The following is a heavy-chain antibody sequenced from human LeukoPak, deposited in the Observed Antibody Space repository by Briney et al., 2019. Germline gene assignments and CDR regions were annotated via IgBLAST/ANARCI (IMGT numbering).Heavy chain of an antibody. J-gene: IGHJ5*02. Sequence: SETLSLTCTVSGGSISSGGYYWSWIRQHPGKGLEWIGYIYYSVSTYYNPSLKSRVTISVDTSKNQFSLKLSSVTAADTAVYYCARSVYEVEAEYGDYVGIWFDPWGQGTLVTVSS. CDR2: IYYSVST. CDR3: ARSVYEVEAEYGDYVGIWFDP. V-gene: IGHV4-31*03. CDR1: GGSISSGGYY. D-gene: IGHD4-17*01.